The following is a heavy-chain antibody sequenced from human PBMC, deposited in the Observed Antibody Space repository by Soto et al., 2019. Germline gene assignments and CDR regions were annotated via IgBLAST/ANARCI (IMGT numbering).Heavy chain of an antibody. Sequence: PSETLSLTCTVSGGSISSSSYYWGWIRQPPGKGLEWIGSIYYSGSTYYNPSLKSRVTISVDTSKNQFSLKLSSVTAADTAVYYCARQVTKKKYYDSSNYYGELDPWGQGTVVTVSS. CDR3: ARQVTKKKYYDSSNYYGELDP. J-gene: IGHJ5*02. V-gene: IGHV4-39*01. CDR2: IYYSGST. D-gene: IGHD3-22*01. CDR1: GGSISSSSYY.